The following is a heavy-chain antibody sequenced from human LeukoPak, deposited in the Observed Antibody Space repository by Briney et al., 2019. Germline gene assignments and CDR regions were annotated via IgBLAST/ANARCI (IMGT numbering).Heavy chain of an antibody. CDR3: ARVRALSYYDSSGDLYYFQY. Sequence: PSETLSLTCTVSGGSISSYYRSWLRQPPGKGLEWIGFIYYSGITDYNPSLKSRVTISVDTSKNQFSLKLSSVTAADTAVYYCARVRALSYYDSSGDLYYFQYWGQGTLVTVSS. D-gene: IGHD3-22*01. CDR2: IYYSGIT. J-gene: IGHJ4*02. CDR1: GGSISSYY. V-gene: IGHV4-59*01.